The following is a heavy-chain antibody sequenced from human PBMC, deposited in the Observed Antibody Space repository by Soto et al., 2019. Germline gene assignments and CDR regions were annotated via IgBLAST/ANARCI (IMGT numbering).Heavy chain of an antibody. CDR2: ITGSGGGT. Sequence: EVQLLKSWGGLVQPGGSLRLSCAASGFTFSNYAMTWVRHAPGKGLEWVSVITGSGGGTYFVDSVKGRFTISRDNSKNTVYLQMNSLRAEDTAVYYCAKRPLTAAGFDYWGQGTLVTVSS. CDR3: AKRPLTAAGFDY. D-gene: IGHD6-13*01. CDR1: GFTFSNYA. V-gene: IGHV3-23*01. J-gene: IGHJ4*02.